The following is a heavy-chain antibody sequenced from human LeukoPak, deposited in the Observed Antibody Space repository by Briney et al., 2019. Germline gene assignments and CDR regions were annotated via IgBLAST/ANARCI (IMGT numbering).Heavy chain of an antibody. CDR3: ARSAYQLLYGYFDY. V-gene: IGHV3-30*02. J-gene: IGHJ4*02. D-gene: IGHD2-2*02. CDR1: GFTFSSYG. CDR2: IRYDGSNK. Sequence: PGGSLRLSCAASGFTFSSYGMHWVRQAPGKGLEWVAFIRYDGSNKYYADSVKGRFTISRDNSKNTLYLQMNSLRAEDTAVYYCARSAYQLLYGYFDYWGQGTLVTVSS.